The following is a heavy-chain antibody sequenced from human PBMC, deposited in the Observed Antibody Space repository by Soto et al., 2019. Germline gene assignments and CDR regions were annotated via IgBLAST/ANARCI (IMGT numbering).Heavy chain of an antibody. J-gene: IGHJ4*02. CDR2: ISYDGSNK. Sequence: GGSLRLSCAASGFTFSSYGMHWVRQAPGKGLEWVAVISYDGSNKYYADSVKGRFTISRDNSKNTLYLQMNSLRAEDTAVYYCHKAGSQELGGTLHYSGQGTLATVSS. CDR1: GFTFSSYG. CDR3: HKAGSQELGGTLHY. D-gene: IGHD3-16*01. V-gene: IGHV3-30*18.